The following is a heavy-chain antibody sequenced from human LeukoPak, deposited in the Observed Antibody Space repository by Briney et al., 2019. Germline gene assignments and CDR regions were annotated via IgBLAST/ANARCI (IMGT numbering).Heavy chain of an antibody. V-gene: IGHV3-23*01. CDR2: ISGSGGST. CDR3: ARHYFDTSGSPQGY. CDR1: GFTFSSYA. J-gene: IGHJ4*02. D-gene: IGHD3-22*01. Sequence: GGSLRLSCAASGFTFSSYAMSWVRQAPGKGLEWVSAISGSGGSTYCADSVKGRFTISRDNAKNSLYLQMNSLRAEDTAVYYCARHYFDTSGSPQGYWGQGTLVTVSS.